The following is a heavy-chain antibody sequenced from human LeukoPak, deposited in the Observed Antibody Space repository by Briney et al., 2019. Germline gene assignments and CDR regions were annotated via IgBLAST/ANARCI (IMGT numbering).Heavy chain of an antibody. CDR1: VHSISIYY. CDR3: ATSAVVGYYFDY. CDR2: IYTSGST. D-gene: IGHD6-19*01. J-gene: IGHJ4*02. Sequence: PSDTLSLTCTVSVHSISIYYWIWLPHPAAKALEWLRRIYTSGSTNYNPSVKSRVNMSVDKSKNQFYLKLRSVTAADTAVYYCATSAVVGYYFDYWGQGTLVTVSS. V-gene: IGHV4-4*07.